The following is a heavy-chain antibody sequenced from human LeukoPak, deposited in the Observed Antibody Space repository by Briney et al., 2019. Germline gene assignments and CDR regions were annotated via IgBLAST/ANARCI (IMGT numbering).Heavy chain of an antibody. CDR3: AKDGAWFGELRLGDAFDI. Sequence: GGSLRLSCAASGFTFSSYGMHWVRQAPGKGLEWVAFIRYDGSNKYYADSVKGRFTISRDNSKNTLYLQMNSLRAEDTAVYYCAKDGAWFGELRLGDAFDIWGQGTMVTVSS. J-gene: IGHJ3*02. V-gene: IGHV3-30*02. D-gene: IGHD3-10*01. CDR1: GFTFSSYG. CDR2: IRYDGSNK.